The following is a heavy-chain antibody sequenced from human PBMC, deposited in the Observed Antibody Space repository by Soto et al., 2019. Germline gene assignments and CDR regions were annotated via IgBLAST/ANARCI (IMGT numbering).Heavy chain of an antibody. D-gene: IGHD5-12*01. CDR1: GYSFTSYW. CDR3: ARRARDGYNEGQSIDY. CDR2: IYPGDSDT. J-gene: IGHJ4*02. V-gene: IGHV5-51*01. Sequence: PGESLKISCKGSGYSFTSYWIGWVRQMPGKGLEWMGIIYPGDSDTRYSPSFQGQVTISADKSISTAYLQWSSLKASDTAMYYCARRARDGYNEGQSIDYWGQGTLVTVSS.